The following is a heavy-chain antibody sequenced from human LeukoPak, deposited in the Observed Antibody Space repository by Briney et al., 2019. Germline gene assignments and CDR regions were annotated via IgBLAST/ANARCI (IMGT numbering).Heavy chain of an antibody. CDR2: IWNDGSKK. J-gene: IGHJ4*02. CDR1: GFTFSTYS. CDR3: ARTIFGGYCSSTSCYAGGYFDY. Sequence: GGSLRLSCAASGFTFSTYSMHWVRQAPGKGLEWVAVIWNDGSKKYYGDSVKGRFTISRDNAENSLYLQMNSLRAEDTAVYYCARTIFGGYCSSTSCYAGGYFDYWGQGTLVIVSS. V-gene: IGHV3-33*08. D-gene: IGHD2-2*03.